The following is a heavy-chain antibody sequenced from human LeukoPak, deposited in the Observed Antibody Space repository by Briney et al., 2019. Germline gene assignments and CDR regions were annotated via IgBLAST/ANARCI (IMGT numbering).Heavy chain of an antibody. CDR1: GFSFISYG. D-gene: IGHD4-17*01. CDR3: AKRPSDYGDYVSYFDY. V-gene: IGHV3-30*18. CDR2: ISDDGRSK. J-gene: IGHJ4*02. Sequence: GGSPRLSCAASGFSFISYGMHWVRQAPGKGLEWVGVISDDGRSKDYADSVKGRFTISRDNSKDTLYLRMNSLRDEDTAVYYCAKRPSDYGDYVSYFDYWGQGTLVTVSS.